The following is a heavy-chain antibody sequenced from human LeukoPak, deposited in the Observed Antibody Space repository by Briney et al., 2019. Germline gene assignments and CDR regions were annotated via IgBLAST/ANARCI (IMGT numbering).Heavy chain of an antibody. CDR1: GFTFGDYA. D-gene: IGHD1-1*01. V-gene: IGHV3-49*03. J-gene: IGHJ4*02. CDR2: IRSKAYGGTT. Sequence: GGSLRLSCTASGFTFGDYAMSWFRQAPGKGLEWVGFIRSKAYGGTTEYAASVKGRFTISRDNAKNSLYLQMNSLRAEDTAVYYCARDYETTTNNDYWGQGTLVTVSS. CDR3: ARDYETTTNNDY.